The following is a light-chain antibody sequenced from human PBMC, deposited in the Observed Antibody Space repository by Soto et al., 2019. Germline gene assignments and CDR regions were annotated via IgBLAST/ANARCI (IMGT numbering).Light chain of an antibody. CDR1: SSDVGGYNY. V-gene: IGLV2-11*01. CDR3: CSYADTYTWV. Sequence: QSALTQPRSVSGSPGQSVTISCSGTSSDVGGYNYVSWYQQPPGKAPQLLIYDVSKRPSGVPDRFSGSKSGNTASLTVSGLQAEDEADYYCCSYADTYTWVFGGGTQLTVL. CDR2: DVS. J-gene: IGLJ3*02.